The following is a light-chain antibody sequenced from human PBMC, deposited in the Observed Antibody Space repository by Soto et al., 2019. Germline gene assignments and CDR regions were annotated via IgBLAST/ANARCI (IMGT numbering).Light chain of an antibody. V-gene: IGLV2-23*02. Sequence: QSALTQPASVSGSPGQSITISCTGTSSDVGTYSLVSWYQQHPGKVPKLVIYGVDKRPSGVSDRFSGSKSGNRASLTISGLQAEDEADYSCCSYTSTITWVFGGGTKVTVL. CDR1: SSDVGTYSL. J-gene: IGLJ3*02. CDR3: CSYTSTITWV. CDR2: GVD.